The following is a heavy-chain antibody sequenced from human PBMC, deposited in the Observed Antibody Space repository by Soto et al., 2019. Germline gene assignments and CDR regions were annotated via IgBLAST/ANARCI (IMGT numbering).Heavy chain of an antibody. CDR3: AAGGGLPRYY. V-gene: IGHV4-30-2*01. D-gene: IGHD5-12*01. CDR2: IYHSGST. J-gene: IGHJ4*02. CDR1: GGSISSGGYS. Sequence: QLQLQESGSGLVKPSQTLSLTCAVSGGSISSGGYSWSWIRQPPGKGLEWIGYIYHSGSTYYNPSLGSLVTISVDRSKNQYALKRSSVTAAETAVYCWAAGGGLPRYYWGQGTLVTVSS.